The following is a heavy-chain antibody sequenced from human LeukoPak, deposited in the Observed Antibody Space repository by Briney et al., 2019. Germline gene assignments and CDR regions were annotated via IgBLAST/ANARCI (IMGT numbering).Heavy chain of an antibody. J-gene: IGHJ4*02. CDR2: IYWNDDK. CDR1: GFSLSTSGVG. Sequence: SGPTLVKPTQTLTLTCTFSGFSLSTSGVGVGWIRQPPGKALECLALIYWNDDKRYSPSLKSRLTITKDTSKNQVVLTMTNMDPVDTATYCCAHTLGVVVVDYWGQGTLVTVSS. D-gene: IGHD2-2*01. CDR3: AHTLGVVVVDY. V-gene: IGHV2-5*01.